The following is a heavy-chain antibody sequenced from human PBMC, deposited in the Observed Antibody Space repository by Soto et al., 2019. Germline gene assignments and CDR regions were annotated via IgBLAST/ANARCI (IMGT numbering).Heavy chain of an antibody. Sequence: PGESLKISCKGSGYSFTSYWIGWVRQMPGKGLEWMGIIYPGDSDTRYSPSFQGQVTISADKSISTAYLQWSSLKASDTAMYYCARDDSSGYYRFGYYGMDVWGQGTTVTVSS. CDR3: ARDDSSGYYRFGYYGMDV. J-gene: IGHJ6*02. D-gene: IGHD3-22*01. V-gene: IGHV5-51*01. CDR1: GYSFTSYW. CDR2: IYPGDSDT.